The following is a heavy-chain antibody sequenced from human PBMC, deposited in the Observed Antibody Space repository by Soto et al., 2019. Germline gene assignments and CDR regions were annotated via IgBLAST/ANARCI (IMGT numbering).Heavy chain of an antibody. V-gene: IGHV1-18*01. CDR1: GYTFTSYG. J-gene: IGHJ6*02. CDR3: ARGSREKYYYYGMDV. Sequence: ASVKVSCKASGYTFTSYGISWVRQAPGQGLEWMGWISAYNGNTNYAQKLQGRVTITADESTSTAYMELSSLRSEDTAVYYCARGSREKYYYYGMDVWGQGTTVTVSS. CDR2: ISAYNGNT. D-gene: IGHD6-13*01.